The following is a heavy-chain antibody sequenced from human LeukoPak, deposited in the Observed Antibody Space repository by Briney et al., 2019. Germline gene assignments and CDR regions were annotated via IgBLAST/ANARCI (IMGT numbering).Heavy chain of an antibody. J-gene: IGHJ4*02. CDR1: LFTFSTYF. CDR2: ISYDGSNK. Sequence: GGALRLSCAASLFTFSTYFIHGVRQAPGKGVEWVAVISYDGSNKYYADSVKGRFTISRENSKNTLHLQMNRLRAEDTAVYYCAKDHYYYGSGIYFMHYFDYWGQGTLVTVSS. CDR3: AKDHYYYGSGIYFMHYFDY. V-gene: IGHV3-30*18. D-gene: IGHD3-10*01.